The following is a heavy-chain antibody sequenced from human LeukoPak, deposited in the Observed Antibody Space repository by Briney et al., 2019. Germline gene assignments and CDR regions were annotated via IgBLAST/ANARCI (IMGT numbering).Heavy chain of an antibody. J-gene: IGHJ4*02. CDR3: SVTPRYVVTSYFDS. D-gene: IGHD3-16*01. Sequence: SQTLSLTCTVSGGSINSGDYYWSWIRQLPGKGLEWIGYIYYSGSTYYPPSLRSRVTISVDTSKNQFSLRLSSVTAADTAVYYGSVTPRYVVTSYFDSGGQGALVTVSS. CDR1: GGSINSGDYY. V-gene: IGHV4-31*03. CDR2: IYYSGST.